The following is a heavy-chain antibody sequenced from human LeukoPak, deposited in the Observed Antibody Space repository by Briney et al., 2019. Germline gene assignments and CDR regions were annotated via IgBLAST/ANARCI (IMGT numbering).Heavy chain of an antibody. Sequence: PGGSLRLSCAASGFTFSSYWMSWVRQAPGKGLEWVANINQDGSGKYYVDSVKGRFTISRDNAKNSLYLQMNSLRAEDTAVYYCAKSGLNRFDYWGQGILVTVSS. D-gene: IGHD3-3*01. CDR3: AKSGLNRFDY. J-gene: IGHJ4*02. CDR1: GFTFSSYW. V-gene: IGHV3-7*03. CDR2: INQDGSGK.